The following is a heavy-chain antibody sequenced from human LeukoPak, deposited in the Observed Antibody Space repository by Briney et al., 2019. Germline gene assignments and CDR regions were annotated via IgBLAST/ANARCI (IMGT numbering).Heavy chain of an antibody. J-gene: IGHJ4*02. Sequence: GGSLRLSCAASGFTFSRYSMNGLRQSPGKGLEWLSYISGSSSTIYYADSVKGRFTISRDNAKNSLYLQMNSLRDEDTAVYYCARGAGRGGYYFDYWGQGTLVSVSS. V-gene: IGHV3-48*02. CDR3: ARGAGRGGYYFDY. CDR2: ISGSSSTI. CDR1: GFTFSRYS. D-gene: IGHD6-13*01.